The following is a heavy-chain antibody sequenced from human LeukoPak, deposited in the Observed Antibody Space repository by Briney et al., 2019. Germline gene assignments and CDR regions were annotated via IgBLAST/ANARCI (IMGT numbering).Heavy chain of an antibody. D-gene: IGHD6-19*01. CDR3: ASSSGWYELYFDY. V-gene: IGHV3-23*01. J-gene: IGHJ4*02. CDR2: ISGSGGST. CDR1: GFTFSSYA. Sequence: GGSLRLSCAASGFTFSSYAMSWVRQAPGKGLEWVSAISGSGGSTYYADSVKGRFTISRDNAKNSLYLQMNSLRAEDTAVYYCASSSGWYELYFDYWGQGTLVTVSS.